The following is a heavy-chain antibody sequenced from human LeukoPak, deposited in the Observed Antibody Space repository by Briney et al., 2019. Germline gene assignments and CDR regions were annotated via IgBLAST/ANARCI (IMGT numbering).Heavy chain of an antibody. CDR2: ISYDGSNK. V-gene: IGHV3-30*04. CDR3: ARDARDIVVVPAALGYYYYGMDV. Sequence: GGSLRLFCAASGLTFSSYAMHWVRQAPGKGLEWVAVISYDGSNKYYAESVKGRFTISRDNSKNTLYLQMNSLRAEDTAVYYCARDARDIVVVPAALGYYYYGMDVWGKGTTVTVSS. CDR1: GLTFSSYA. D-gene: IGHD2-2*01. J-gene: IGHJ6*04.